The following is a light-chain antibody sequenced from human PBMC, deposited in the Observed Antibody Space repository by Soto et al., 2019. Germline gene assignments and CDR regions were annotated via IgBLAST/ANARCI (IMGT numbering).Light chain of an antibody. V-gene: IGLV7-46*01. J-gene: IGLJ2*01. CDR1: TGDVTSGHY. CDR3: SLSSNGAVV. Sequence: QAVVTQEPSLAVSPGGTTTLTCGSTTGDVTSGHYSYWFQQKPGQAPRTLIYDTDKRHSRTPARFSGSLLGGKAALTLSGAQPEDEADYYCSLSSNGAVVFGGGTKLTVL. CDR2: DTD.